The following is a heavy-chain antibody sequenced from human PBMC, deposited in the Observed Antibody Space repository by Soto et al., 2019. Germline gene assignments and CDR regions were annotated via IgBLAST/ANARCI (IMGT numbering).Heavy chain of an antibody. D-gene: IGHD6-19*01. V-gene: IGHV3-64*01. J-gene: IGHJ4*02. Sequence: QPGGSLRLSCAASGFTFSGYSMFWVRQAPGKGLEYVSAINTNGVNTFYAKSVKGRFTISRDNSKNTMYLQMGSLRAEDMAVYYCARGRVEDSSGWATYFDYWGQGTLVTVSS. CDR1: GFTFSGYS. CDR2: INTNGVNT. CDR3: ARGRVEDSSGWATYFDY.